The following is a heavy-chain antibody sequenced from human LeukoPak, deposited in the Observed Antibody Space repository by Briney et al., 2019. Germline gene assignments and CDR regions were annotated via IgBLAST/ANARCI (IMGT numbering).Heavy chain of an antibody. V-gene: IGHV1-18*01. CDR2: ISAYNGNT. CDR3: ARDLMVGWVAGTKGGYYYYGMDV. Sequence: ASVKVSCTASGYTFTSYDFNWVRQAPGQGLEWMGWISAYNGNTNYAQKLQGRVTMTTDTSTSTAYMELRSLRSDDTAVYYCARDLMVGWVAGTKGGYYYYGMDVWGQGTTVTVSS. J-gene: IGHJ6*02. CDR1: GYTFTSYD. D-gene: IGHD6-19*01.